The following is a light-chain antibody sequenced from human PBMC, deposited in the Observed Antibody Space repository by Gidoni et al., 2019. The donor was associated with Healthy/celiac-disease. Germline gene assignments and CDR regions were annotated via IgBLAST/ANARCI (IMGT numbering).Light chain of an antibody. Sequence: PGERVTLSCRSRPSVSSSYLTWYQQKPGQAPRLLIYGASTRATSIPARFSGSGSGTDFTLTISSLQPEDFAVYYCQQDYNIPPYTFGQXTKLEIK. CDR1: PSVSSSY. CDR3: QQDYNIPPYT. J-gene: IGKJ2*01. CDR2: GAS. V-gene: IGKV3D-7*01.